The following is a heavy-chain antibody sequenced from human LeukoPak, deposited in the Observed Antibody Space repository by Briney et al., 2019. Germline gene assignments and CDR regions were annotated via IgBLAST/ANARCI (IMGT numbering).Heavy chain of an antibody. CDR2: IKSKVDGETV. CDR3: AADVPEPTAPIDY. J-gene: IGHJ4*02. CDR1: GFTFSSAW. V-gene: IGHV3-15*01. Sequence: GGSLRLSCATSGFTFSSAWMNWVRQAPGKGLEWVGRIKSKVDGETVDYAAPAKGRSTISRDDSKNVLYLQMNSLQTEDTAVYYCAADVPEPTAPIDYWGQGTLVTVSS. D-gene: IGHD1-14*01.